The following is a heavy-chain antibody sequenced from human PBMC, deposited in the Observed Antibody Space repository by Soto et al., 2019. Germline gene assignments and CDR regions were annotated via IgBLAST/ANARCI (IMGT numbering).Heavy chain of an antibody. Sequence: QVQLQESGPGLVKPSQTLSLTCTVSGGSISSGGYYWSWIRQHPGKGLEWIGYIYHSGTTYYNPSLKSPVTIXVXTXXNNFSLKLTAVTAADPAVYYCARVSGHPRLGWLDPWGQGTLVTVSS. V-gene: IGHV4-31*01. CDR1: GGSISSGGYY. CDR3: ARVSGHPRLGWLDP. CDR2: IYHSGTT. D-gene: IGHD6-19*01. J-gene: IGHJ5*02.